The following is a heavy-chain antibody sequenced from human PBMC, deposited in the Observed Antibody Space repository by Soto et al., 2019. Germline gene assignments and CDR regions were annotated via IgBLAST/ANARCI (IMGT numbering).Heavy chain of an antibody. Sequence: SETLSLTCTVSGGSISSGGYYWSWIRQHPGKGLEWIGYIYYSGSTYYNPSLKSRVTIEGETAKNKFSLKLSSVTAADTAGEEGERERGKRGRGGEGGMDVWGQGTTVTVSS. CDR3: ERERGKRGRGGEGGMDV. CDR1: GGSISSGGYY. J-gene: IGHJ6*02. D-gene: IGHD3-16*01. V-gene: IGHV4-31*03. CDR2: IYYSGST.